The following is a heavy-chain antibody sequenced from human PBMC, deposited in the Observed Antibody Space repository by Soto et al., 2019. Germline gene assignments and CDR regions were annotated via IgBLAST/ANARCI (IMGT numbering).Heavy chain of an antibody. CDR2: ISWNSGSI. D-gene: IGHD6-13*01. Sequence: GGSLRLSCAASGFTFDDYAMHWVRQAPGKGLEWVSGISWNSGSIGYADSVKGRFTISRDNAKNSLYLQMNSLRAEDTALYYCAKETSPGIAAAGPSADFDYWGQGTLVTVSS. J-gene: IGHJ4*02. V-gene: IGHV3-9*01. CDR3: AKETSPGIAAAGPSADFDY. CDR1: GFTFDDYA.